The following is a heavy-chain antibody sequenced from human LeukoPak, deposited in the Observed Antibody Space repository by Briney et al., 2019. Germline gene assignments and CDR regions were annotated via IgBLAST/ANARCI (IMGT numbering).Heavy chain of an antibody. CDR1: GVTFSNAR. D-gene: IGHD3-9*01. CDR2: ITSKTEGGTT. J-gene: IGHJ5*02. Sequence: GGSLRLSCAASGVTFSNARMSWARQAPGKGLEWVGRITSKTEGGTTDYAAPVKGRFTISRDDSKNTLYLQMNSLKTEDTAVYYCTTHRYFDHGWFDPWGQGTLVTVSS. CDR3: TTHRYFDHGWFDP. V-gene: IGHV3-15*01.